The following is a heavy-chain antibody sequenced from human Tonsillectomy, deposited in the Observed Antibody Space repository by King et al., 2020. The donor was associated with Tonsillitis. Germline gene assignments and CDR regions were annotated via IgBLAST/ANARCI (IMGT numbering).Heavy chain of an antibody. J-gene: IGHJ4*02. D-gene: IGHD6-19*01. CDR2: INHSGST. CDR3: VKRSGWYVYDFDY. V-gene: IGHV4-34*01. CDR1: GGSFSGYY. Sequence: VQLQQWGAGLLKPSETLSLTCAVYGGSFSGYYWSWIRQPPGKGLEWIGEINHSGSTNYNPSLKSRVTVSVDTSKNQFSLKLSPVTAADAAVYYCVKRSGWYVYDFDYWGQGTLVTVSS.